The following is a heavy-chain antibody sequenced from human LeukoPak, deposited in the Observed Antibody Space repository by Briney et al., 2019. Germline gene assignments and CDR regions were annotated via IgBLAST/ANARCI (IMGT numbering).Heavy chain of an antibody. V-gene: IGHV3-23*01. D-gene: IGHD3-3*01. J-gene: IGHJ3*02. CDR1: GFTFSSYA. Sequence: QSGGSLRLSCAASGFTFSSYAMSWVRQAPGKGLEWVSAISGSGGSTYYADSVKGRFTISRDNSKNTLYLQMNSLRAEDTAVYYCAKDSETDYDFWSGTYAFDIWGQGTMVTVSS. CDR3: AKDSETDYDFWSGTYAFDI. CDR2: ISGSGGST.